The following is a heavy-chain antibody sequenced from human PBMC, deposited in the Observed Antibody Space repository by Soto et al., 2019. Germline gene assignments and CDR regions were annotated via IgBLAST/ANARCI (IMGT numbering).Heavy chain of an antibody. D-gene: IGHD3-10*01. Sequence: QVQLVQSGAEVKKPGSSVKVSCKASRGTFSSYAISWVRQAPGQGLEWMGGIIPIFGTANYAQKFQGRVTITADESTSTAYMELSSLRSEDTAVYYCARALDNESTALWYAFDIWGQGTMVTVSS. CDR3: ARALDNESTALWYAFDI. J-gene: IGHJ3*02. CDR1: RGTFSSYA. V-gene: IGHV1-69*01. CDR2: IIPIFGTA.